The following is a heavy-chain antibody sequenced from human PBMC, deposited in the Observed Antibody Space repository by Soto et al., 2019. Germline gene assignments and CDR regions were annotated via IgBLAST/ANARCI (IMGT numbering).Heavy chain of an antibody. J-gene: IGHJ6*02. CDR3: ARDRVRGYCSGGSCYYYGIDV. Sequence: GGSLRLSCAASGFTFSDYYMSWIRQAPGKGLEWVSYISSSGSTIYYADSVKGRFTISRDNAKNALYLQMNSLRAEYTAVYYCARDRVRGYCSGGSCYYYGIDVWGQGTTVTVSS. V-gene: IGHV3-11*01. CDR2: ISSSGSTI. CDR1: GFTFSDYY. D-gene: IGHD2-15*01.